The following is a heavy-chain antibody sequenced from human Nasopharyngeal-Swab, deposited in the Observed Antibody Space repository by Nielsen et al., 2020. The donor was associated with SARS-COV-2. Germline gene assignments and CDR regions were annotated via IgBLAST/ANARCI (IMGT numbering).Heavy chain of an antibody. J-gene: IGHJ3*02. D-gene: IGHD6-13*01. CDR2: ISGSGGST. CDR3: AKDLISAAAATGFDAFDI. Sequence: GGSLRLSCAASGFTFSSYAMSWVCQAPGKGLEWVSAISGSGGSTYYADSVKGRFTISRDNSKNTLYLQMNSLRAEDTAVYYCAKDLISAAAATGFDAFDIWGQGTMVTVSS. V-gene: IGHV3-23*01. CDR1: GFTFSSYA.